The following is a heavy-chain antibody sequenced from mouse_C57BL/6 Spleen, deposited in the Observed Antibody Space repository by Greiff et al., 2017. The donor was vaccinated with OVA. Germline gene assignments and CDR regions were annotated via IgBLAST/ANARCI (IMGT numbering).Heavy chain of an antibody. D-gene: IGHD2-1*01. V-gene: IGHV1-61*01. CDR2: IYPSDSET. CDR1: GYTFTSYW. Sequence: QVQLQQPGAELVRPGSSVKLSCKASGYTFTSYWMDWVKQRPGQGLEWIGNIYPSDSETHYNQKFKDKATLTVDKSSSTAYMQLSSLTSEDSAVYDCARRLSTMEFAYWGQGTLVTVSA. CDR3: ARRLSTMEFAY. J-gene: IGHJ3*01.